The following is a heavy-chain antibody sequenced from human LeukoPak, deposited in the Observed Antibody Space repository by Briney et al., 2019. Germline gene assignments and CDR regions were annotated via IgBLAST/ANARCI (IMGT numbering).Heavy chain of an antibody. CDR3: ARGVGTSWFDP. CDR1: GYTFTDYY. Sequence: RASVKVSCKASGYTFTDYYMHWVRQAPGQGLEWMGWINPKSGGANFAEKFQGRVTMTRDTSIRTVYMELSRVTYDDTAVYYCARGVGTSWFDPWGQGTLVTVSS. V-gene: IGHV1-2*02. J-gene: IGHJ5*02. CDR2: INPKSGGA. D-gene: IGHD2-2*01.